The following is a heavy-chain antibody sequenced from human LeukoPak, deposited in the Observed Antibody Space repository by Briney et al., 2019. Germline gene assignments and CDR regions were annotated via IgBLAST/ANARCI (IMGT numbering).Heavy chain of an antibody. J-gene: IGHJ6*02. Sequence: ASVKVSCKASGYTLTLYDINWVRQAPGQGLEWMGWMNPNNGNTGYAQKFQGRVTMTRSTSIDTAYMELNTLTSDDTAAYYCARGFYYYGLDVWGQGTTVTVSS. V-gene: IGHV1-8*01. CDR2: MNPNNGNT. CDR3: ARGFYYYGLDV. CDR1: GYTLTLYD.